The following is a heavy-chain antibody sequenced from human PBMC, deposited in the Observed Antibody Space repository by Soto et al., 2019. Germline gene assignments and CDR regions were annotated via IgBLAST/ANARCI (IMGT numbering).Heavy chain of an antibody. D-gene: IGHD1-26*01. CDR3: AKDLYSGSYYGAFDY. CDR2: ISYDGSNK. CDR1: GFTFSSYG. J-gene: IGHJ4*02. Sequence: VQLVESGGGLVQPGGSLRLSCVASGFTFSSYGMHWVRQAPGKGLEWVAVISYDGSNKYYADSVKGRFTISRDNSKNTLYLQMNSLRAEDTAVYYCAKDLYSGSYYGAFDYWGQGTLVTVSS. V-gene: IGHV3-30*18.